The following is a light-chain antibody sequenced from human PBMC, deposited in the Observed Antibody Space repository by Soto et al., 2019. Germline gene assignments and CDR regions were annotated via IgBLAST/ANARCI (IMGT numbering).Light chain of an antibody. CDR3: SSYRSSSTLDV. Sequence: QSALTQPASVSGSPGQSITISCTGTSSDVGGYNYVSWYQQHPGQAPKLMIYDVSNRPSGVSNRYYGSKSGNTASLTISGLQAEDEADYYCSSYRSSSTLDVFGGGTKLTVL. V-gene: IGLV2-14*01. CDR2: DVS. J-gene: IGLJ2*01. CDR1: SSDVGGYNY.